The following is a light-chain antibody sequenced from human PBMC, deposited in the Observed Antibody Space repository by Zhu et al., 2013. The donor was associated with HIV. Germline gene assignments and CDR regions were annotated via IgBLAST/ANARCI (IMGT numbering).Light chain of an antibody. CDR3: QSYDSSLSAHVV. J-gene: IGLJ2*01. Sequence: QSALTQPPSASGSPGQSVTISCTGTSSDVGGYNFVSWYQHHPGKAPKLMIYDVNKRPSGVPDRFSGSKSGNMASLTVSGLQAEDEGDYYCQSYDSSLSAHVVFGGGTKLTVL. V-gene: IGLV2-8*01. CDR2: DVN. CDR1: SSDVGGYNF.